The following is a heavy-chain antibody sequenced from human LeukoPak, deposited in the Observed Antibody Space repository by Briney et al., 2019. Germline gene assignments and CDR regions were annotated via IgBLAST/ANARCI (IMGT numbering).Heavy chain of an antibody. J-gene: IGHJ4*02. D-gene: IGHD1-1*01. CDR2: INPNSGGT. V-gene: IGHV1-2*02. Sequence: ASVKVSCKASGYTFTGYYMHWVRQAPGQGLEWMGWINPNSGGTNYAQKFQGRVTMTRDTSISTAYMELSRLRSDDTAVYYSANSHNWNDVFDYWGQGTLVTVSS. CDR3: ANSHNWNDVFDY. CDR1: GYTFTGYY.